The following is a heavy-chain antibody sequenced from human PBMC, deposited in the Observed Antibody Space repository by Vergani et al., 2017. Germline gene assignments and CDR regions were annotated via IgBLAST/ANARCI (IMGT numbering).Heavy chain of an antibody. D-gene: IGHD3-22*01. CDR3: ARHELMRSFYDSSLDY. CDR2: IYYSGST. V-gene: IGHV4-39*01. CDR1: GGSISSRSYY. J-gene: IGHJ4*02. Sequence: QLQLQESGPGLVKPSETLSLTCTVSGGSISSRSYYWGWIRQPPGKGLEWIGSIYYSGSTYYNPSLKSRVTISVDKSKNQFSLKLSSVTAADTAVYYCARHELMRSFYDSSLDYWGQGTLVTVSS.